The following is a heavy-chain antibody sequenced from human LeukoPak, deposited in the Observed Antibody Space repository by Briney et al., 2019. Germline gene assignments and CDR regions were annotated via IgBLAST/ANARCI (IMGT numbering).Heavy chain of an antibody. Sequence: SETLSLTFTVSGGSISSYYWSWIRQPAGKGLEWIGRIYTSGSTNYNPSLKSRVTMSVDTSKNQFSLKLSSVTAADTAVYYCARIPRGIAAAGTGAFDIWGQGTMVTVSS. CDR1: GGSISSYY. CDR3: ARIPRGIAAAGTGAFDI. D-gene: IGHD6-13*01. V-gene: IGHV4-4*07. CDR2: IYTSGST. J-gene: IGHJ3*02.